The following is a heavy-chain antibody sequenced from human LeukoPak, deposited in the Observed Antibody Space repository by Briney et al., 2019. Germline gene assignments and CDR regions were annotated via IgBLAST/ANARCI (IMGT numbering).Heavy chain of an antibody. CDR2: IKQDGSEK. V-gene: IGHV3-7*03. CDR3: AKEVGATDY. D-gene: IGHD1-26*01. J-gene: IGHJ4*02. CDR1: GFTFSTYW. Sequence: GGSLRLSCAASGFTFSTYWMSWVRQAPGKGLEWVANIKQDGSEKYYVDSVKGRFTISRDNSKNTLYLQMNGLRAEDTAVYYCAKEVGATDYWGQGTLVTVSS.